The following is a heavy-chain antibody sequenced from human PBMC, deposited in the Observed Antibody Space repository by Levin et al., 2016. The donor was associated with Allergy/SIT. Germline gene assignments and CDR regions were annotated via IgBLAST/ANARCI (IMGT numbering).Heavy chain of an antibody. CDR1: GFTFSSYA. J-gene: IGHJ4*02. V-gene: IGHV3-23*01. D-gene: IGHD1-26*01. CDR2: ISGSGGST. CDR3: AAFSGSYHQALDY. Sequence: GESLKISCAASGFTFSSYAMSWVRQAPGKGLEWVSAISGSGGSTYYADSVKGRFTISRDNSKNTLYLQMNSLRAEDTAVYYCAAFSGSYHQALDYWGQGTLVTVSS.